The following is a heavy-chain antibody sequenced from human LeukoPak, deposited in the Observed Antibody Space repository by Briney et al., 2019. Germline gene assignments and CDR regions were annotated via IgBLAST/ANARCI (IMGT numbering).Heavy chain of an antibody. Sequence: GGSLRLSCAASGFTVSSNYMSWVRQAPGKGLEWVSVIYSGGSTYYADSVKGRFTISRDNSKNTLYLQMNSLRAEDTAVYYCAKPYDFWSGYYYFDYWGQGTLVTVSS. CDR3: AKPYDFWSGYYYFDY. D-gene: IGHD3-3*01. J-gene: IGHJ4*02. CDR2: IYSGGST. V-gene: IGHV3-53*01. CDR1: GFTVSSNY.